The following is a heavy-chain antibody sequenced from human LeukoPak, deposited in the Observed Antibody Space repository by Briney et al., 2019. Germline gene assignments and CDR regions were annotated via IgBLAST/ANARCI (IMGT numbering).Heavy chain of an antibody. CDR2: INSDGSTT. V-gene: IGHV3-74*01. CDR3: ARSGGGYFDY. CDR1: GFTFEDYG. D-gene: IGHD3-16*01. J-gene: IGHJ4*02. Sequence: GGSLRLSCVASGFTFEDYGMNWVRQAPRKGLVWVSRINSDGSTTSYADSVKGRFTISRDNAKNTLYLQMNSLIAEDTAVYYCARSGGGYFDYWGQGTLVTVSS.